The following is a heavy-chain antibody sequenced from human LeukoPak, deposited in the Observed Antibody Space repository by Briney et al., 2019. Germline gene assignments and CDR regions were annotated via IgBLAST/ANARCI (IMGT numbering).Heavy chain of an antibody. V-gene: IGHV5-51*01. CDR2: FYPGDSDT. D-gene: IGHD6-6*01. Sequence: GESLKISCKGSGYSFTSYWIGWVRPPPGKGLEWMGIFYPGDSDTKYSPSFQGLVTISADKSISTAYLQWTSLKASDTAMYYCARQIDFSTSSEVYWGQGTLVTVSS. CDR1: GYSFTSYW. CDR3: ARQIDFSTSSEVY. J-gene: IGHJ4*02.